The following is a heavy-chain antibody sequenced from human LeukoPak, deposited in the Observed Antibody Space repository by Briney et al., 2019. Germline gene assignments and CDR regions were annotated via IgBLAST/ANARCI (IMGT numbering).Heavy chain of an antibody. J-gene: IGHJ3*02. CDR2: IIPILGIA. CDR3: ARSLSRYCSSTSCMDAFDI. D-gene: IGHD2-2*01. V-gene: IGHV1-69*02. Sequence: SVKVSCKASGGTFSSYTISWVRQAPGQGLEWMGRIIPILGIANYAQKFQGRVTITADKSTSTAYMELSSLRSEDTAVYYCARSLSRYCSSTSCMDAFDIWGQGSMVTVSS. CDR1: GGTFSSYT.